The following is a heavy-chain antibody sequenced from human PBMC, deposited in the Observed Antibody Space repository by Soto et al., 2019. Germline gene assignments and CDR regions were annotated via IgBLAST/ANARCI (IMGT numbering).Heavy chain of an antibody. CDR2: IYYSGST. CDR3: ARGSSWQDY. J-gene: IGHJ4*02. V-gene: IGHV4-59*01. Sequence: GSLRLSCAASGFTFSDYYMSWIRQPPGKGLEWIGYIYYSGSTNYNPSLKSRVTISVDTSKNQFSLKLSSVTAADTAVYYCARGSSWQDYWGQGTLVTVSS. CDR1: GFTFSDYY. D-gene: IGHD6-13*01.